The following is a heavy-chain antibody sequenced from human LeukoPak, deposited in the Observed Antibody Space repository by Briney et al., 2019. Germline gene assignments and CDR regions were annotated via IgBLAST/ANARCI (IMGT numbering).Heavy chain of an antibody. CDR1: GGSFSGYY. V-gene: IGHV4-34*01. CDR2: INHSGST. D-gene: IGHD1-14*01. J-gene: IGHJ6*02. Sequence: PSETLSLTCAVYGGSFSGYYWSWIRQPPGKGLEWIGEINHSGSTNYNPSLKSRVTISVDTSKNQFSLKLSSVTAADTAVYYCARHAYRVSVYGMDVWSQGTTVTVSS. CDR3: ARHAYRVSVYGMDV.